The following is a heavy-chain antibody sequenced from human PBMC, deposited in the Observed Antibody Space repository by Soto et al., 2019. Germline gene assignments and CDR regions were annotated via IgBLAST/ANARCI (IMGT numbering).Heavy chain of an antibody. CDR2: IYYSGST. J-gene: IGHJ4*02. CDR3: ARVMWGDLGYCTNGVCSPPYYFDY. D-gene: IGHD2-8*01. CDR1: GGSISSYY. V-gene: IGHV4-59*01. Sequence: PSETLSLTCTVSGGSISSYYWSWIRQPPGKGLEWIGYIYYSGSTNYNPSLKSRVTISVDTSKNQFSLKLSSVTAADTAVYYCARVMWGDLGYCTNGVCSPPYYFDYWGQGTLVTVSS.